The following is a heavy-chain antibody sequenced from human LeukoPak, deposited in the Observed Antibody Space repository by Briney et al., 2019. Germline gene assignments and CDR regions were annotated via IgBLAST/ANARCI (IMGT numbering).Heavy chain of an antibody. CDR2: ISGSGGST. CDR1: GFTFSSYA. J-gene: IGHJ6*02. Sequence: GGSLRLSCAASGFTFSSYAMSWVRQAPGKGLEWVSAISGSGGSTYYADSVKGRFTISRDNSKNTLYLQMDSLRAEDTAVYYCAKDVYYYDSSGYYYEKSYYYYGMDVWGQGTTVTVSS. D-gene: IGHD3-22*01. V-gene: IGHV3-23*01. CDR3: AKDVYYYDSSGYYYEKSYYYYGMDV.